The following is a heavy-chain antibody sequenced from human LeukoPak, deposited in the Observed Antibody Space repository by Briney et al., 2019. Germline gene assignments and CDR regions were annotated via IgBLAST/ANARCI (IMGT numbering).Heavy chain of an antibody. CDR1: GFTVSSNY. CDR3: ARHDYAGNSGDY. CDR2: IYSGGST. J-gene: IGHJ4*02. V-gene: IGHV3-66*04. D-gene: IGHD4-23*01. Sequence: GSLRLSFAAPGFTVSSNYMSWVRQASGKGLEWVSVIYSGGSTYYADSVKGRFTISRDNSKNTLYLQMNSLRDEDTAVYYCARHDYAGNSGDYWGQGTLVTVSS.